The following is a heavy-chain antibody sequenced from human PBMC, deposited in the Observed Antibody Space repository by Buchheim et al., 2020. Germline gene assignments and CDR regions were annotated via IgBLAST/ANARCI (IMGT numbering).Heavy chain of an antibody. Sequence: EVQVVESGGGLVQPGGSLRLSCAASGFTFSNYWMHWVRQVPGKGLVWVSRINQNGNRIDYADSVKGRFTISRDNSKNTLFLLMNSLRAVDTAVYYCAKRGTYCTGGNCYLYYFDNWGQGTL. CDR3: AKRGTYCTGGNCYLYYFDN. CDR1: GFTFSNYW. V-gene: IGHV3-74*01. D-gene: IGHD2-15*01. J-gene: IGHJ4*02. CDR2: INQNGNRI.